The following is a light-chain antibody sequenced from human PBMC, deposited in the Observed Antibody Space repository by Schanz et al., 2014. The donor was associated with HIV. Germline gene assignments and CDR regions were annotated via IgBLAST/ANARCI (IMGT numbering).Light chain of an antibody. CDR3: SSYAGSNNPYV. Sequence: QSVLTQPPSASGSPGQLVTISCTGTSSDVGGYHYVSWYQQHPGKAPKLMIYEVSKRPSGVPDRFSGSKSDNTASLTVSGLQAEDEADYYCSSYAGSNNPYVFGTGTKLTVL. J-gene: IGLJ1*01. V-gene: IGLV2-8*01. CDR2: EVS. CDR1: SSDVGGYHY.